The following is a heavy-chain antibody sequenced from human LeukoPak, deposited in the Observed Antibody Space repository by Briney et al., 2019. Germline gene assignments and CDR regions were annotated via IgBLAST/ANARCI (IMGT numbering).Heavy chain of an antibody. CDR3: ARGPSGSYPYFEY. D-gene: IGHD1-26*01. CDR2: MYHRGST. Sequence: NPSETLSLTCALSGYSIRSGYYWGWIRQPPGTGLERIGEMYHRGSTSYNPSLRTRVTISVETSENPLSLKLDPVTAGDTVVLHGARGPSGSYPYFEYWGQGTLVSVSS. CDR1: GYSIRSGYY. V-gene: IGHV4-38-2*01. J-gene: IGHJ4*02.